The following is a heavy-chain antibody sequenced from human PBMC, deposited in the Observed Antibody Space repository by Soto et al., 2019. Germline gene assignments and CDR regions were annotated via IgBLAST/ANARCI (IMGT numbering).Heavy chain of an antibody. D-gene: IGHD3-3*01. CDR2: IYPGDFDI. CDR3: ARAFEAEYYDLCTWYSHY. Sequence: GESRKSSGKGAGYKFIDYWIGWVRQVPGKGLEWMGSIYPGDFDIKYGPSFQGQVTISADKSITTVYLQWSSLKASDTGIYYCARAFEAEYYDLCTWYSHYWLQGTQVT. V-gene: IGHV5-51*01. J-gene: IGHJ4*02. CDR1: GYKFIDYW.